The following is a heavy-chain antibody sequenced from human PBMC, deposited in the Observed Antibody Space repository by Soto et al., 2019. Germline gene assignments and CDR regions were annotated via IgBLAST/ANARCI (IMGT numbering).Heavy chain of an antibody. Sequence: QVQLVQSGAEVKNPGASVTVSCRASGYTFTSYYIHWVRQAPGQGLEWMAIINPNGGSPNYAQRFQVRVCVIRETSTSIVYMELGCLRSEATAVYYCRRGRGSADYWAQGTLVTVS. V-gene: IGHV1-46*03. CDR1: GYTFTSYY. CDR2: INPNGGSP. CDR3: RRGRGSADY. J-gene: IGHJ4*02.